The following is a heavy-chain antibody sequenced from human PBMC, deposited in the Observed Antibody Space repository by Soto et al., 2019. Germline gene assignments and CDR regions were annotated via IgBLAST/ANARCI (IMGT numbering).Heavy chain of an antibody. CDR3: ARNGYSGYGSYYYYGMDV. Sequence: QVQLVQSGAEVKKPGASVKVSCKASGYTFTSYGISWVRQAPGQGLEWMGWISAYNGNTNYAQKLQGRVTMTTDTSTSPAYMELRSLRSDDTAVYYCARNGYSGYGSYYYYGMDVWGQGTTVTVSS. V-gene: IGHV1-18*01. J-gene: IGHJ6*02. CDR2: ISAYNGNT. CDR1: GYTFTSYG. D-gene: IGHD5-12*01.